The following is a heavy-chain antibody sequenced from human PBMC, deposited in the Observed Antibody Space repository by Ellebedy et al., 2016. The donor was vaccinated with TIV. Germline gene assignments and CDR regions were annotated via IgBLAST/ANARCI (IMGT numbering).Heavy chain of an antibody. Sequence: GESLKISCVASGFTFDSYAMHWVRQAPGKGLEWVAVISHDGSSQYYADSVKGRFTVSRDNSMTTVNLDMNSLRAEETALYYCARDLDKSSGWYGGAAYWGQGTQVTVSS. CDR1: GFTFDSYA. J-gene: IGHJ4*02. D-gene: IGHD6-19*01. CDR3: ARDLDKSSGWYGGAAY. V-gene: IGHV3-30-3*01. CDR2: ISHDGSSQ.